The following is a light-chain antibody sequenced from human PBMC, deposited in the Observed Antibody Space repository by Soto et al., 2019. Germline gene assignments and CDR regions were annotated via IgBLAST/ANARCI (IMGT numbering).Light chain of an antibody. CDR3: QQYKNWPRT. J-gene: IGKJ1*01. V-gene: IGKV3-15*01. CDR1: QSVSSN. CDR2: GAS. Sequence: EIVMTQSPATMSVSPGERATLSCRASQSVSSNLAWYQQKPGQAPRLLIYGASTRATGIPARFSGSGSGTEFTLTISSLQSEELAVYDCQQYKNWPRTFGQGTKVEIK.